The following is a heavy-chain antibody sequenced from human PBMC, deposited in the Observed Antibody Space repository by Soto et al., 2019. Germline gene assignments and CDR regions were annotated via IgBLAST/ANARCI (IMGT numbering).Heavy chain of an antibody. J-gene: IGHJ4*02. V-gene: IGHV3-23*01. CDR3: PPPLLRSVHDVEK. CDR2: IGARGNT. D-gene: IGHD2-15*01. Sequence: GQLLESGGGLVQPGGSRKLSCSASGFTFSTFAMSWVRQAPWKGLEWVSAIGARGNTYYADSVKGRFTVYRENSKSMLYLPLSCLSVGDTAPHYCPPPLLRSVHDVEKWGQGTLVIVSS. CDR1: GFTFSTFA.